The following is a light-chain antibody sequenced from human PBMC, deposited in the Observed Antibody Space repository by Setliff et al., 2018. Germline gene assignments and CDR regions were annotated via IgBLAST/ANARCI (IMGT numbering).Light chain of an antibody. Sequence: LAQPASVSGSPGQSITISCTGTSSDVGGYNYVSWYQQHPDKAPKLMIFDVSNRSSGVSNRFSGSKSGNTASLTISGLQAEDEADYYCSSYTSSSTQVFGTGTKVTVL. CDR1: SSDVGGYNY. CDR3: SSYTSSSTQV. J-gene: IGLJ1*01. V-gene: IGLV2-14*03. CDR2: DVS.